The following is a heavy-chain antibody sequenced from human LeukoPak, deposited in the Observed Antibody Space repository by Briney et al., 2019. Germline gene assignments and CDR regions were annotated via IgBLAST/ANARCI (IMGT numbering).Heavy chain of an antibody. V-gene: IGHV1-3*01. CDR1: GYTFTSYA. CDR2: INAGNGNT. J-gene: IGHJ6*02. D-gene: IGHD6-19*01. CDR3: ARGDSSGWYPDPYGMDV. Sequence: ASVKVSCKASGYTFTSYAMHWVRQAPGQRLEWMGWINAGNGNTKYSQKFQGRVTITRDTSASTAYMELSSLRSEDTAVYYCARGDSSGWYPDPYGMDVWGQGTTVTVSS.